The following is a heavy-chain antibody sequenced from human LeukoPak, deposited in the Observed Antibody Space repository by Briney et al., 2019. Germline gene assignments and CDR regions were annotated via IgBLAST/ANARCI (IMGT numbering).Heavy chain of an antibody. D-gene: IGHD2-2*01. V-gene: IGHV4-59*01. Sequence: SETLSLTCTVSGGSISSFYWSWIRQPPGKGLEWIGYIYYSGSTSYNPSLKSRVTISVDTSKNQFSLRLSSVTAADTAVYYCARENDCSSTSCHLDYWGLGTLVTVSS. CDR2: IYYSGST. J-gene: IGHJ4*02. CDR1: GGSISSFY. CDR3: ARENDCSSTSCHLDY.